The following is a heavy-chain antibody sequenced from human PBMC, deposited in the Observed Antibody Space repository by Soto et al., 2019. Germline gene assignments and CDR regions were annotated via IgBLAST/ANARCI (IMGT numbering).Heavy chain of an antibody. J-gene: IGHJ5*02. CDR1: GHTFTSYG. CDR2: ISAYNGNT. V-gene: IGHV1-18*01. D-gene: IGHD2-2*01. Sequence: ASVKVSCKASGHTFTSYGISWVRQAPGQGLEWMGWISAYNGNTNYAQKLQGRVTMTTDTSTSTAYMELRSLRSDDTAVYYCARVLPIVVVPAAHYDFWSGYFKYNWFDPWGQGTLVTVSS. CDR3: ARVLPIVVVPAAHYDFWSGYFKYNWFDP.